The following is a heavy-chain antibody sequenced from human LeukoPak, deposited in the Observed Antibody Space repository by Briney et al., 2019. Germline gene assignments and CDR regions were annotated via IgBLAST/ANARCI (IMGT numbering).Heavy chain of an antibody. J-gene: IGHJ4*02. V-gene: IGHV3-7*01. CDR3: ARVGSSSWTHDLDY. CDR2: IKQDGSEK. CDR1: GFTFDDYG. D-gene: IGHD6-13*01. Sequence: HPGGSLRLSCAASGFTFDDYGMSWVRQAPGKGLEWVANIKQDGSEKYYVDSVKGRFTISRDNAKNSLYLQMNSLRAEDTAVYYCARVGSSSWTHDLDYWGQGTLVTVSS.